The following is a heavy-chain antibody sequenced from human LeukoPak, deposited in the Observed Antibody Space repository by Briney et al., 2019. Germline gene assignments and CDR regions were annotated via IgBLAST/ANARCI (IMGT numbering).Heavy chain of an antibody. CDR2: ISRSGSTK. Sequence: GGSLRLSCAASGFTFSDYNMRWIRQAPGKGLEWVSSISRSGSTKYYADSVKGRFTISRDNAKNSLYLQMNSLRAEDTAVYYCAGLDNGSDYWGQGTLVTVSS. CDR1: GFTFSDYN. V-gene: IGHV3-11*04. J-gene: IGHJ4*02. CDR3: AGLDNGSDY. D-gene: IGHD3-10*01.